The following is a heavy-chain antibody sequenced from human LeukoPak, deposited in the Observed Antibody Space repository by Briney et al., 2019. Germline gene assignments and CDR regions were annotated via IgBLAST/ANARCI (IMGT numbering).Heavy chain of an antibody. CDR3: ARAPPYGSGSYRVFDY. CDR1: GYTLTGYY. D-gene: IGHD3-10*01. Sequence: AASVKVSCKASGYTLTGYYMHWVRQAPGQGLEWMGRINPNSGGTNYAQKFQGRVTMTRDTSISTAYMELSRLRSDDTAVYYCARAPPYGSGSYRVFDYWGQGTLVTVSS. CDR2: INPNSGGT. J-gene: IGHJ4*02. V-gene: IGHV1-2*06.